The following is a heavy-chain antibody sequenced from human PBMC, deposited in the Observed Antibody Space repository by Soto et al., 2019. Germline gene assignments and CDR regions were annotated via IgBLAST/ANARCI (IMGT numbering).Heavy chain of an antibody. CDR1: GFTFSSYW. D-gene: IGHD2-2*01. CDR3: ARAYIVVVPAALHY. CDR2: IKQDGSEK. J-gene: IGHJ4*02. Sequence: EVQLVESGGGLVQPGGSLRLSCAASGFTFSSYWMSWVRQAPGKGLEWVANIKQDGSEKYYVDSVKGRFTISRDNAKNSLYLQMNSLRAEDTAVYYCARAYIVVVPAALHYWGQGTLVTVSS. V-gene: IGHV3-7*01.